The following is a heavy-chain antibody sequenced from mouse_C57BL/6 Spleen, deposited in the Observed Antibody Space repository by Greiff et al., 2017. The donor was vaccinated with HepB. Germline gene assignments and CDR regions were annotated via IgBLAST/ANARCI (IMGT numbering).Heavy chain of an antibody. V-gene: IGHV1-15*01. Sequence: QVQLQQSGAELVRPGASVTLSCKASGYTFTDYEMHWVKQTPVHGLEWIGAIDPETGGTAYNQKFKGKAILTANKSSSTTYMELRSLTSEDSAVYYCTRVGLDYWGQGTTLTVSS. CDR2: IDPETGGT. D-gene: IGHD3-3*01. CDR3: TRVGLDY. CDR1: GYTFTDYE. J-gene: IGHJ2*01.